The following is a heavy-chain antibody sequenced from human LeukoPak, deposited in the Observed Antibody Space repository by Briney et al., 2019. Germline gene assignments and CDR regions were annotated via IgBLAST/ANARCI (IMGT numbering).Heavy chain of an antibody. J-gene: IGHJ6*03. CDR2: INPNSGGT. V-gene: IGHV1-2*02. CDR1: GYTFTGYY. Sequence: ASVKVSCKASGYTFTGYYMHWVRQAPGQGLEWMGWINPNSGGTNYAQKFQGRVTMTRDTSISTAYMELSRLRSDDTAVYYCARQHDSCYYYYIDVWGSGTTVTVSS. CDR3: ARQHDSCYYYYIDV.